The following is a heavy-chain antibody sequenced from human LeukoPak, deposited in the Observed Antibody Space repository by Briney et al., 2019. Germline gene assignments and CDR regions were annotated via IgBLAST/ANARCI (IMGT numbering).Heavy chain of an antibody. CDR1: GFTFSSYA. J-gene: IGHJ4*02. Sequence: GGSLRLSCAASGFTFSSYAMSWVRQAPGKGLEWVSTITSSGDSTFYADSVKGRFAMSRDNSKNTLFLQMNSLRAEDTAVYYCATYKWNPAFDYWGQGTLVTVSS. V-gene: IGHV3-23*01. CDR3: ATYKWNPAFDY. CDR2: ITSSGDST. D-gene: IGHD1-20*01.